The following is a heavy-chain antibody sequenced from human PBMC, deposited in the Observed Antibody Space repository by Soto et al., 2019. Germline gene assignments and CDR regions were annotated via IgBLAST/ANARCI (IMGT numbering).Heavy chain of an antibody. CDR2: IYSGGST. V-gene: IGHV3-53*04. D-gene: IGHD3-22*01. CDR1: GFTVSSYY. J-gene: IGHJ6*02. CDR3: ARTYDSSRGYYYYYGMDV. Sequence: GGSLRLSCAASGFTVSSYYMSWVRQAPGKGLEWVSVIYSGGSTYYADSVKGRFTISRHNSKNTLYLQMNSLRAEDTAVYYCARTYDSSRGYYYYYGMDVWAQGTTVTVSS.